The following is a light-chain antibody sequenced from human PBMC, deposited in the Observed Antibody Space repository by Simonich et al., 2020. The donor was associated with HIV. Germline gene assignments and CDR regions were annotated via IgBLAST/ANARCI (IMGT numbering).Light chain of an antibody. CDR2: GAS. Sequence: EIVMTQSPATLSVSPGERATPSCRASQSLSSNLAWYQQKPGQAPRLLLYGASTRATGIPARFSGSGSGTEFTLTISSLQSEDFAVYYCQQYSKWPPWTFGQGTKVEIK. CDR1: QSLSSN. CDR3: QQYSKWPPWT. V-gene: IGKV3-15*01. J-gene: IGKJ1*01.